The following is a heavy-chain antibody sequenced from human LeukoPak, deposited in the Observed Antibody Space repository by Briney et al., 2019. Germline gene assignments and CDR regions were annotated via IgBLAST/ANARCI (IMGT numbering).Heavy chain of an antibody. CDR3: ARAANYYDSSGWDHALDY. J-gene: IGHJ4*02. CDR2: INPSGGST. Sequence: ASVKVSCNASGYTFTSYYMHWVRQAPGQGLEWMGIINPSGGSTSYAQKFQGRVTMTRDTSTSTVYMELSSLRSEDTAVYYCARAANYYDSSGWDHALDYWGQGTLVTVSS. CDR1: GYTFTSYY. V-gene: IGHV1-46*01. D-gene: IGHD3-22*01.